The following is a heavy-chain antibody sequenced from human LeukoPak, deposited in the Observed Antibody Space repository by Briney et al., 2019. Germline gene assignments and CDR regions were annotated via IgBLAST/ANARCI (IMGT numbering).Heavy chain of an antibody. J-gene: IGHJ4*02. CDR1: GFTFSSYA. CDR3: AKDFRSRSYYTDY. D-gene: IGHD1-26*01. V-gene: IGHV3-23*01. Sequence: PGDSLRLSCAASGFTFSSYAMSWVRQAPGKGLELVSAISGSGGSTYYADSVKGRFTISRDNSKNTLYLQMNSLRAEDTAVYYCAKDFRSRSYYTDYWGQGTLVTVSS. CDR2: ISGSGGST.